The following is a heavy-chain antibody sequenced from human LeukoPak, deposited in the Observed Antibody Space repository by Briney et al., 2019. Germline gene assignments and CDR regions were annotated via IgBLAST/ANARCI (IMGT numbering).Heavy chain of an antibody. V-gene: IGHV1-2*06. Sequence: ASVKVSCKASGYTFTGYYMHWVRQAPGQGLEWMGRINPNSGGTNYAQKFQGRVTMTTDTSTNTAYMELRSLRSDDTAVYYCARDFGYYGSGRYFEYWGQGTLVTVSS. CDR2: INPNSGGT. CDR3: ARDFGYYGSGRYFEY. CDR1: GYTFTGYY. J-gene: IGHJ4*02. D-gene: IGHD3-10*01.